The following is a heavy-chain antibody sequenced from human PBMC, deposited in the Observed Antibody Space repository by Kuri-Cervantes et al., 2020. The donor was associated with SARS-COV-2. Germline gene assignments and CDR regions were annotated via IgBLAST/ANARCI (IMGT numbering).Heavy chain of an antibody. Sequence: GGSLRLSCAASGFTFSSYSMHWVRQAPGKGLEWVAVISYDGSNKYYADSVKGRFIISRDNSKHTLYLQMNSLRAEDTAVYYCARGDVRWLATKQDYWGQGTLVTVSS. J-gene: IGHJ4*02. V-gene: IGHV3-30*04. CDR1: GFTFSSYS. CDR2: ISYDGSNK. D-gene: IGHD3-10*02. CDR3: ARGDVRWLATKQDY.